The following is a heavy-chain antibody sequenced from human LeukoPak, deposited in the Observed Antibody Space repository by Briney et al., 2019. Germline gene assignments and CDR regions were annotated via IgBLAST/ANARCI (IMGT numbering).Heavy chain of an antibody. Sequence: SETPSLTCAVYGGSFSGYYWSWIRQPPGKGLEWIGEINHSGSTNYNPSLKSRVTISADTSKNQFSLKLSSVTAADTAVYYCARDNPFKYDYVNWGKGTLVTVSS. CDR2: INHSGST. D-gene: IGHD3-16*01. CDR3: ARDNPFKYDYVN. J-gene: IGHJ4*02. CDR1: GGSFSGYY. V-gene: IGHV4-34*01.